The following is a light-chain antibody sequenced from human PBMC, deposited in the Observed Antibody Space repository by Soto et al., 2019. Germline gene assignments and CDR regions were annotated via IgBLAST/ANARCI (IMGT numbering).Light chain of an antibody. Sequence: EIVMTQSPATLSVSPGERATLSCRASQSVSSNLAWYQQKPGQAPRLLIYGASTRATGIPARFSGSGSGTEFTLIISSVQSEDFAVHYCQQYNKWPPYTFGQGTKLEIK. J-gene: IGKJ2*01. CDR3: QQYNKWPPYT. V-gene: IGKV3-15*01. CDR1: QSVSSN. CDR2: GAS.